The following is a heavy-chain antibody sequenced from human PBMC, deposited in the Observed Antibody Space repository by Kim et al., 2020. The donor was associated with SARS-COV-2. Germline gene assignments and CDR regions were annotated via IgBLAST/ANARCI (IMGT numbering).Heavy chain of an antibody. J-gene: IGHJ6*02. CDR3: ARDYQPYGSGSYYFQRYYYYYGMDV. Sequence: ASVKVSCKASGYTFTSYGISWVRQAPGQGLEWMGWISAYNGNTNYAQKLQGRVTMTTDTSTSTAYMELRSLRSDDTAVYYCARDYQPYGSGSYYFQRYYYYYGMDVWGQGTTVTVSS. V-gene: IGHV1-18*01. D-gene: IGHD3-10*01. CDR2: ISAYNGNT. CDR1: GYTFTSYG.